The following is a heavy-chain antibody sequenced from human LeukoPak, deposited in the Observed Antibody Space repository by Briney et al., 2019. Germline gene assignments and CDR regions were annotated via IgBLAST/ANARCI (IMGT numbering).Heavy chain of an antibody. V-gene: IGHV4-34*01. Sequence: PSETLSLTCAVYGGSFSGYYWSWIRQPPEKGLEWIGEINHSGSTNYNPSLKSRVTISVDTSKNQFSLKLSSVTAADTAVYYCARFPGDCSSTSCSDYWGQGTLVTVSS. J-gene: IGHJ4*02. D-gene: IGHD2-2*01. CDR2: INHSGST. CDR1: GGSFSGYY. CDR3: ARFPGDCSSTSCSDY.